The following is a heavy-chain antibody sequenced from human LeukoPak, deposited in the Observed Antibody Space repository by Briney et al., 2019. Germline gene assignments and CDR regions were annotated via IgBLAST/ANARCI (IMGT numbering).Heavy chain of an antibody. J-gene: IGHJ3*02. CDR1: GFTFSSYS. D-gene: IGHD2-15*01. CDR2: ISSSSSTI. Sequence: GGSLRRSCAASGFTFSSYSMNWVRQAPGKGLEWVSYISSSSSTIYYADSVKGRFTISRDNAKNSLYLQMNSLRDEDTAVYYCARSRCSGGSCYAWGAAFDIWGQGTMVTVSS. CDR3: ARSRCSGGSCYAWGAAFDI. V-gene: IGHV3-48*02.